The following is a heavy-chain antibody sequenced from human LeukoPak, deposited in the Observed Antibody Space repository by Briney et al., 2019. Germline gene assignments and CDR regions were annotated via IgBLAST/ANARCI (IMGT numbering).Heavy chain of an antibody. CDR1: GFSLRSYG. CDR3: AKDVYYYDSSAYSSLDY. D-gene: IGHD3-22*01. V-gene: IGHV3-30*02. Sequence: GGSLRLSCAASGFSLRSYGMSWVRQAPGKGLEWVAFIQYDGSNKYYADSVKGRFTISRDNSRNTLYLQMNSLRAEDTAVYYCAKDVYYYDSSAYSSLDYWGQGTLVTVSS. J-gene: IGHJ4*02. CDR2: IQYDGSNK.